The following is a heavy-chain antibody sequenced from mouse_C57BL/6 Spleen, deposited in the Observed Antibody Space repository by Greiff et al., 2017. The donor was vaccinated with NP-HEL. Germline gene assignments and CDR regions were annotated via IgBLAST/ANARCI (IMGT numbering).Heavy chain of an antibody. V-gene: IGHV1-82*01. D-gene: IGHD1-1*01. CDR2: IYPGDGDT. Sequence: VMLVESGPELVKPGASVKISCKASGYAFSSSWMNWVKQRPGKGLEWIGRIYPGDGDTNYNGKFKGKAILTADKSSSTAYMELRSLTSEDSAVYYCTLTTVVEGAMDYWGQGTSVTVSS. CDR1: GYAFSSSW. J-gene: IGHJ4*01. CDR3: TLTTVVEGAMDY.